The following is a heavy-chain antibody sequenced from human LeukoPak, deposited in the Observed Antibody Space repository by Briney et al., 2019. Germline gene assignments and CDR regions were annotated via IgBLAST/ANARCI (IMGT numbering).Heavy chain of an antibody. V-gene: IGHV1-46*01. CDR3: ARSTITGTTTDPNWFDP. CDR1: GYTFTSYY. D-gene: IGHD1-20*01. Sequence: ASVKVSCKASGYTFTSYYMHWVRQAPGQGLEWMGIINPSGGSTSYAQKFRGRVTMTRDTSTSTVYMELSSLRSEDTAVYYCARSTITGTTTDPNWFDPWGQGTLVTVSS. CDR2: INPSGGST. J-gene: IGHJ5*02.